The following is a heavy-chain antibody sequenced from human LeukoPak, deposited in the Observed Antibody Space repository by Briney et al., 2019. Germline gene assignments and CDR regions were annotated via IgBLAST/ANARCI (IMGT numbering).Heavy chain of an antibody. CDR3: ARDLSGYYYWWFDP. D-gene: IGHD3-22*01. CDR2: IIPIFGTA. J-gene: IGHJ5*02. V-gene: IGHV1-69*05. Sequence: ASVKVSCKAPGGTFSSYAISWVRQAPGQGLEWMGRIIPIFGTANYAQKFQGRVTITTDESTSTAYMELSSLRSEDTAVYYCARDLSGYYYWWFDPWGQGTLVTVSS. CDR1: GGTFSSYA.